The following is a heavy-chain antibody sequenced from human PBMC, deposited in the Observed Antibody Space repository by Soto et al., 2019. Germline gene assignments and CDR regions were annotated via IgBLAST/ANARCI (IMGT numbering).Heavy chain of an antibody. CDR2: INHSGST. CDR1: GGSFSGYY. Sequence: SETLSLTCTVYGGSFSGYYWSWIRQPPGKGLGWIGEINHSGSTNYNPSLKSRVTISVDTSKNQSSLKLSSVTAADTAVYYCARETPAVFYYNYGMDVWGQGTTVTVSS. CDR3: ARETPAVFYYNYGMDV. J-gene: IGHJ6*02. V-gene: IGHV4-34*01.